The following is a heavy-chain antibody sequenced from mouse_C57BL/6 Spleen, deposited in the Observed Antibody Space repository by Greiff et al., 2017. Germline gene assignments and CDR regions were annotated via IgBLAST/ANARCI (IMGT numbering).Heavy chain of an antibody. CDR2: IYPGSGNT. Sequence: QVQLQQSGPELVKPGASVKISCKASGYSFTSYYIHWVKQRPGQGLEWIGWIYPGSGNTKYNEKFKGKATLTADTSSSTAYMQLSSLTSEDSAVYYCARVSLSIREIFFDYWGQGTTLTVSS. V-gene: IGHV1-66*01. J-gene: IGHJ2*01. D-gene: IGHD3-2*02. CDR3: ARVSLSIREIFFDY. CDR1: GYSFTSYY.